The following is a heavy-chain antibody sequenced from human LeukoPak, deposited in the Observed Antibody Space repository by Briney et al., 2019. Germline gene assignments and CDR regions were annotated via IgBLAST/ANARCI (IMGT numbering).Heavy chain of an antibody. CDR1: GYTFTAYY. CDR2: IIPNSGGT. Sequence: ASVKVSCKASGYTFTAYYIHWVRQAPGQGLEWMGWIIPNSGGTSYAQKFQGRGTMTRDTSINTAYMELSSLRSDDTAIYSCARVSCSGTNCYHGGFDYWGQGTLVTVSS. CDR3: ARVSCSGTNCYHGGFDY. D-gene: IGHD2-2*01. V-gene: IGHV1-2*02. J-gene: IGHJ4*02.